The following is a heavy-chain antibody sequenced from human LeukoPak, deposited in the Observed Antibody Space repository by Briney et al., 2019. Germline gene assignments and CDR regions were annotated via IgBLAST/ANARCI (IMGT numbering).Heavy chain of an antibody. CDR1: GFTFSSYE. J-gene: IGHJ6*02. CDR2: ISSSGSTI. CDR3: ARDAAVGGMDV. D-gene: IGHD2-15*01. V-gene: IGHV3-48*03. Sequence: GGSLRLSCAASGFTFSSYEMNWVRQAPGKGLEWVSYISSSGSTIYYGDSVKGRFTISGDNAKNSLYLQMNSLRAEDTAVYYCARDAAVGGMDVWGQGTTVTVSS.